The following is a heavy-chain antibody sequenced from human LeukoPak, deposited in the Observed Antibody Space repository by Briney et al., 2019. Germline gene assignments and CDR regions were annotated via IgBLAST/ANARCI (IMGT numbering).Heavy chain of an antibody. CDR3: ARGQHSGSYYTPWDY. V-gene: IGHV1-69*06. D-gene: IGHD3-10*01. J-gene: IGHJ4*02. CDR2: IIPIFGTA. Sequence: SVKLSCKASGGTFSSYAISWVRQAPGQGLEWMGGIIPIFGTANYAQKFQGRATITADKSTSTAYMELSSLRSEDTAVYYCARGQHSGSYYTPWDYWGQGTLVTVSS. CDR1: GGTFSSYA.